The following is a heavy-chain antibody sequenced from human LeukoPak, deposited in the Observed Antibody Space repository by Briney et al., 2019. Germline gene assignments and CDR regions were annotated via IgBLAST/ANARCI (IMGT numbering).Heavy chain of an antibody. CDR3: ARDWIGGNFDY. CDR2: ISGSSGII. D-gene: IGHD1-26*01. V-gene: IGHV3-48*01. J-gene: IGHJ4*02. CDR1: GFTFNTYT. Sequence: GGSLRLSCAASGFTFNTYTMNWVRQAPGKGLEWVSYISGSSGIIDYADSVRGRFTISRDNAKNSLYLQMNSLRAEDTAVYYCARDWIGGNFDYWGQGTLVTVSS.